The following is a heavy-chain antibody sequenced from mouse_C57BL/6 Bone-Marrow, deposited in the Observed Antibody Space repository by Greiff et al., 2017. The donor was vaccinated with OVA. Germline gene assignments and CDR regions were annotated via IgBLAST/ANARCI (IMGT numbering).Heavy chain of an antibody. Sequence: QVQLQQSGPELVKPGASVKISCKASGYAFSSSWMNWVKQRPGKGLEWIGRISPGDGDTNYNGKFKGKATLTADKSSSTAYMQLSSLTSEDSAVYFCARFGYDYAFAYWGQGTLVTVSA. V-gene: IGHV1-82*01. CDR1: GYAFSSSW. CDR2: ISPGDGDT. CDR3: ARFGYDYAFAY. J-gene: IGHJ3*01. D-gene: IGHD2-4*01.